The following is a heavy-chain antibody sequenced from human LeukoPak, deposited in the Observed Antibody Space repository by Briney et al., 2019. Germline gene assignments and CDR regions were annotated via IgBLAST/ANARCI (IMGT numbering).Heavy chain of an antibody. D-gene: IGHD2-15*01. CDR1: GGSISGYY. Sequence: SETLSLTCSVSGGSISGYYWGWIRQPPGKGLEWIGYVYYSGTTTYDPSLESRVTMSVDTSKNQFSLRLSSVTAADTAVYYCARQFCSSGSCYYHFDCWGQGTLVTVYS. CDR2: VYYSGTT. CDR3: ARQFCSSGSCYYHFDC. V-gene: IGHV4-59*08. J-gene: IGHJ4*02.